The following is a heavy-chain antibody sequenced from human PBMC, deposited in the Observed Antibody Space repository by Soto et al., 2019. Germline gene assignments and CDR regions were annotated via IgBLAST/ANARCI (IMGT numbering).Heavy chain of an antibody. D-gene: IGHD3-10*01. Sequence: ASVKVSCKASGYTFTSYDINWVRQATGQGLEWMGWMNPNSGNTGYAQKFQGRVTMTRNTSISTAYMELSSLRSEDTAVYYCITMVRGVIQPFDYWGQGTLVTVSS. V-gene: IGHV1-8*01. J-gene: IGHJ4*02. CDR3: ITMVRGVIQPFDY. CDR2: MNPNSGNT. CDR1: GYTFTSYD.